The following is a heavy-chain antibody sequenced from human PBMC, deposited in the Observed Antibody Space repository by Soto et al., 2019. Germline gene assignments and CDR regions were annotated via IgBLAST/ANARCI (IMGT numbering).Heavy chain of an antibody. CDR1: GGSSSSGDYY. D-gene: IGHD3-22*01. V-gene: IGHV4-31*03. Sequence: TLSLTCTVSGGSSSSGDYYWRWIRQHPGKGLEWIGTIYFSGTTYYNPSLKSRVTISVDTSKNQFSLNLSSVTAADTAVYYCARRDRSGFSYWLDTWGQGTLVTVSS. CDR3: ARRDRSGFSYWLDT. J-gene: IGHJ5*02. CDR2: IYFSGTT.